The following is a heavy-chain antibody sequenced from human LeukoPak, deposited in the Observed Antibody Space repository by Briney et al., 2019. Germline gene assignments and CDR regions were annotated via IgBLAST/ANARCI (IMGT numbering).Heavy chain of an antibody. Sequence: SETLSLTCTVSDDSVSSSRYYWTWIRQHPGKGLEWIGYIYYSGSTYYNPSLKSRLTISVDTSKNQFSLRLTSVTVADTAVYYCARVRYCSSTSCENWFDPWGQGTLVTVSS. V-gene: IGHV4-31*02. CDR3: ARVRYCSSTSCENWFDP. CDR1: DDSVSSSRYY. CDR2: IYYSGST. D-gene: IGHD2-2*01. J-gene: IGHJ5*02.